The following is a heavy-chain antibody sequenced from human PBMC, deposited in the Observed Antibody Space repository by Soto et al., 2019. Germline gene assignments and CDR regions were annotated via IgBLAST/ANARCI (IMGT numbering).Heavy chain of an antibody. J-gene: IGHJ5*01. V-gene: IGHV3-23*01. D-gene: IGHD3-16*01. CDR2: ISAAGGGT. CDR1: GFKFSSYA. Sequence: GGSLRLSCAASGFKFSSYAMSWVRQAPGKGLEWVSLISAAGGGTYYADSVKGRFTISRDNSDNTLYLQVHSLRAEDTAVYYCAKDRRAGGNSAFYFDFWGQGAQVTVSS. CDR3: AKDRRAGGNSAFYFDF.